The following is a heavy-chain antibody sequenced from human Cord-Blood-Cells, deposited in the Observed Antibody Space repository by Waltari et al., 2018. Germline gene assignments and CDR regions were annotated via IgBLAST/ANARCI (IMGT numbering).Heavy chain of an antibody. V-gene: IGHV3-30*04. J-gene: IGHJ3*02. CDR1: GFTFISYA. Sequence: QVQLVESGGGVVQPGRSLRLSCAASGFTFISYAMHWVRQAPGKGMEWVAVISYDGSNKYYADSVKGRFTISRDNSKNTLYLQMNSLRAEDTAVYYCARSGYSSSWYFAFDIWGQGTMVTVSS. D-gene: IGHD6-13*01. CDR3: ARSGYSSSWYFAFDI. CDR2: ISYDGSNK.